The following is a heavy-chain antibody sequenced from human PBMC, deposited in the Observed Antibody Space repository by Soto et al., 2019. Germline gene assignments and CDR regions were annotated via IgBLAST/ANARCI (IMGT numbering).Heavy chain of an antibody. CDR1: GFTFSSYS. CDR3: ARDGFSDSGSYSAFDI. V-gene: IGHV3-21*01. CDR2: ISSSSSYI. Sequence: VGSLRLSCAASGFTFSSYSMNWVRQAPGKGLEWVSSISSSSSYIYYADSVKGRFTISRDNAKNSLYLQMNSLRAEDTAVYYCARDGFSDSGSYSAFDIWGQGTMVTVSS. D-gene: IGHD1-26*01. J-gene: IGHJ3*02.